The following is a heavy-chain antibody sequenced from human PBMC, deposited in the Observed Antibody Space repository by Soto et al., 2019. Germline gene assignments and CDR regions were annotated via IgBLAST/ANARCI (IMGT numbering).Heavy chain of an antibody. Sequence: GGSLRLSCAASGFTFSSYWMSWVRQAPGRGLEWISYISGNGEIIQYAASARGRFTISRDNAENSVYLEMDRLRAEDTALYYCARDVDADFRTDFDYWGRGTLVTVSS. CDR3: ARDVDADFRTDFDY. V-gene: IGHV3-48*04. D-gene: IGHD4-17*01. CDR2: ISGNGEII. J-gene: IGHJ4*02. CDR1: GFTFSSYW.